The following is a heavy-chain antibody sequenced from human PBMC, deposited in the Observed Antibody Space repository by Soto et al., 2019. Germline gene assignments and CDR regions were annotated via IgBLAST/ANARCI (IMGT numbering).Heavy chain of an antibody. CDR1: GFTFEDYA. D-gene: IGHD3-10*01. CDR3: VKDMGSAQRNAFEI. Sequence: GGSLRLSCAASGFTFEDYAMHWVRQVEGRGLEWVSGINWKSGTIDYADSVKGRFTISRDNAKKSLYLQMNSLRSDDTALYHCVKDMGSAQRNAFEICRQGTM. V-gene: IGHV3-9*01. J-gene: IGHJ3*02. CDR2: INWKSGTI.